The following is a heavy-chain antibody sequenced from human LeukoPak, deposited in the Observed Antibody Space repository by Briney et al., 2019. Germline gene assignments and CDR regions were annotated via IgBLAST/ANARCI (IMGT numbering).Heavy chain of an antibody. CDR1: GFTFSSYG. V-gene: IGHV3-33*01. D-gene: IGHD6-13*01. J-gene: IGHJ4*02. CDR2: IWYDGSNK. CDR3: ARSYSSHFDY. Sequence: TGGSLRLSCAASGFTFSSYGMHWVRQAPAKGLEWVAVIWYDGSNKYYADSVKGRFTISRDNSKNTLYLQMNSLRAEDTAVYYCARSYSSHFDYWGQGTLVTVSS.